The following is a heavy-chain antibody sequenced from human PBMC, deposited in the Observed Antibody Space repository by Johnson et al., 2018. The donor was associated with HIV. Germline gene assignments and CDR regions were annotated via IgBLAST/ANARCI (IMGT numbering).Heavy chain of an antibody. CDR1: GFTFSSYD. V-gene: IGHV3-13*01. D-gene: IGHD3-16*02. J-gene: IGHJ3*02. CDR3: ARSRGGGRYLGSAFDI. Sequence: VQLVESGGGLVQPGGSLRLSCAASGFTFSSYDMHWVRQSTGKGLEWVSGIGTAGDTYYPGSVKGRFTISRENAKNSLHLQMNSLRAGDTAVYYCARSRGGGRYLGSAFDIWGQGTMVTVSS. CDR2: IGTAGDT.